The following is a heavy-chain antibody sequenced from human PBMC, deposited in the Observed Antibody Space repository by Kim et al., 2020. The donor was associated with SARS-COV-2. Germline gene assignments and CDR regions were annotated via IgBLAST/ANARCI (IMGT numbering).Heavy chain of an antibody. J-gene: IGHJ4*02. D-gene: IGHD6-19*01. V-gene: IGHV5-10-1*01. CDR2: IHPSDSYI. Sequence: GESLKISCEGSGYNFTSYWINWVRQMPGKGLEWMGTIHPSDSYINYSPSFQGHVTISADRSISTAYLQWTSLKASDTAIYFCARLEDAAQWPYLYYWGQGTLVTVSS. CDR3: ARLEDAAQWPYLYY. CDR1: GYNFTSYW.